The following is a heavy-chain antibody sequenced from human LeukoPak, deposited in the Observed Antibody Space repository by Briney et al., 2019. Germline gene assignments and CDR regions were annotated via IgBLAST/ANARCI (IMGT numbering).Heavy chain of an antibody. V-gene: IGHV3-23*01. Sequence: GGSLRLSCAASGFTFSSYAMSWVRQAPGKGLEWVSAISGSGGSAYYADSVKGRFTISRDNSKNTLYLQMNSLRAEDTAIYYCAKGDYDSSGYIDYWGQGTLVTVSS. CDR2: ISGSGGSA. CDR1: GFTFSSYA. J-gene: IGHJ4*02. CDR3: AKGDYDSSGYIDY. D-gene: IGHD3-22*01.